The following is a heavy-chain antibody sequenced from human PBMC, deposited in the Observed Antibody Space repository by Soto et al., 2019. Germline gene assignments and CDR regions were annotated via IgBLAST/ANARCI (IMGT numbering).Heavy chain of an antibody. Sequence: LGESLKISCRGSGYNFGAYWIGWVRQMPGKGLEWMGIIFPGDSDTRYRPSFQGQVTISVDRFINSVYLQWSSLKASDTAMYFCARGGIIATPPDYWRQGTQVTVSS. V-gene: IGHV5-51*01. D-gene: IGHD2-15*01. CDR1: GYNFGAYW. CDR3: ARGGIIATPPDY. CDR2: IFPGDSDT. J-gene: IGHJ4*02.